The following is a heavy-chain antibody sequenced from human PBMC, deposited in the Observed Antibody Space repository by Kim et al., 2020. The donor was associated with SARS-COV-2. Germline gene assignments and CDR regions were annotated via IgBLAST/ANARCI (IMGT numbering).Heavy chain of an antibody. CDR3: ARIITMVRGVIGGFDY. D-gene: IGHD3-10*01. J-gene: IGHJ4*02. Sequence: GESLKISCKGSGYSFTSYWIGWVRQMPGKGLEWMGIIYPGDSDTRYNPSFQGQVTISADKSISTAYLQWSSLKASDTAMYYCARIITMVRGVIGGFDYWGQGTLVTVSS. V-gene: IGHV5-51*01. CDR2: IYPGDSDT. CDR1: GYSFTSYW.